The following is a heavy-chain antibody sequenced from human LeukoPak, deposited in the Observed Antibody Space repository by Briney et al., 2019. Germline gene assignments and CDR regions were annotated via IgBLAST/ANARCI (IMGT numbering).Heavy chain of an antibody. CDR1: GYTFTSYA. CDR3: ARSDSSSWPFDY. D-gene: IGHD6-13*01. Sequence: ASVKVSCKASGYTFTSYAMHWVRQAAGQRLEWMGWINAGNGNTKYSQKFQGRVTITRDTSASTAYMELSSLRSEDTAVYYCARSDSSSWPFDYWGQGTLVTVSS. J-gene: IGHJ4*02. CDR2: INAGNGNT. V-gene: IGHV1-3*01.